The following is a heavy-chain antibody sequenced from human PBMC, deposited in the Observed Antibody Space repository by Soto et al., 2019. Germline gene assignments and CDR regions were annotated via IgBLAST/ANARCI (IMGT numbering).Heavy chain of an antibody. J-gene: IGHJ4*02. Sequence: SVNVSCKSSGGTFSSCSISWVRRAPGQGLEWMGGIIPIFGTANYAQKFQGRVTITADESTSTAYMELSSLRSEDTAVYYCARGYCSGGSCYPQNPEFDYWGQGTLVTVSS. D-gene: IGHD2-15*01. V-gene: IGHV1-69*13. CDR2: IIPIFGTA. CDR3: ARGYCSGGSCYPQNPEFDY. CDR1: GGTFSSCS.